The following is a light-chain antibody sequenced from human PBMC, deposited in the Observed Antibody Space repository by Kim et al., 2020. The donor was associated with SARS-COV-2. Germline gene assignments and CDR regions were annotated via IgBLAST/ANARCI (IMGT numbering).Light chain of an antibody. J-gene: IGKJ4*01. Sequence: ATINSKSSQSILYSSNNKNDLAWYQQKPGQPPKLLIYWASTRESGVPDRFSGSGSGTDFTLTINSLQAEDVAVYYCHQYYNTPLTFGGGTKVDIK. CDR1: QSILYSSNNKND. V-gene: IGKV4-1*01. CDR2: WAS. CDR3: HQYYNTPLT.